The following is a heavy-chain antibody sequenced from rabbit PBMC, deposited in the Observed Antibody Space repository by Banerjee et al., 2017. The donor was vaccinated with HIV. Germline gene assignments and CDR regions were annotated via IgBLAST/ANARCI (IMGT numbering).Heavy chain of an antibody. V-gene: IGHV1S45*01. Sequence: QEQLVESGGGLVQPEGSLTLTCKASGFDLSSYYYMCWVRQAPGKGLEWIACMDTSSGSTWYASWAKGRFTISKTSSTTVTLQMTSLTAADTATYFCARGYYYTTYFRLWGPGTLVTVS. J-gene: IGHJ4*01. CDR2: MDTSSGST. D-gene: IGHD8-1*01. CDR1: GFDLSSYYY. CDR3: ARGYYYTTYFRL.